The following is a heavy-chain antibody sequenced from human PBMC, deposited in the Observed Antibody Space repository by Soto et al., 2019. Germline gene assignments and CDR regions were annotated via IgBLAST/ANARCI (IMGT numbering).Heavy chain of an antibody. CDR3: AHIPSYYQYDWFDP. CDR2: IYWDDDK. Sequence: SGPTLVNPTQTLTLTCTFSGFSLTTSGVGVGWIRQPPGKALECLALIYWDDDKRYSPSLQSRLSITKDTSKNQVVLTMTNMDPVDTATYYCAHIPSYYQYDWFDPWGQGTLVTVSS. CDR1: GFSLTTSGVG. D-gene: IGHD3-10*01. V-gene: IGHV2-5*02. J-gene: IGHJ5*02.